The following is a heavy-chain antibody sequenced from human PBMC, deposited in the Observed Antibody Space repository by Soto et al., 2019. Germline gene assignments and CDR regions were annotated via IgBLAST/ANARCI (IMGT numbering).Heavy chain of an antibody. Sequence: PGGSLRLSCAASGFTFSSYAMSWVRQAPGKGLEWVSAISGSGGSTYYADSVKGRFTISRDNSKNTLYLQMNSLRAEDTAVYYCAKDPYCGGDCYPEYYFDYWGQGTLVTVSS. J-gene: IGHJ4*02. CDR2: ISGSGGST. CDR1: GFTFSSYA. CDR3: AKDPYCGGDCYPEYYFDY. D-gene: IGHD2-21*02. V-gene: IGHV3-23*01.